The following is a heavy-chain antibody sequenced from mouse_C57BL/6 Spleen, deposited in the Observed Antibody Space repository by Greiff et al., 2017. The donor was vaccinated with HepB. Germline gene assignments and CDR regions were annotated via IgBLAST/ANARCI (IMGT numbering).Heavy chain of an antibody. CDR3: ALYYRGAWFAY. V-gene: IGHV3-6*01. D-gene: IGHD2-1*01. CDR1: GYSITSGYY. J-gene: IGHJ3*01. Sequence: EVQVVESGPGLVKPSQSLSLTCSVTGYSITSGYYWNWIRQFPGNKLEWMGYISYDGSNNYNPSLKNRISITRDTSKNQFFLKLNSVTTEDTATYYCALYYRGAWFAYWGQGTLVTVSA. CDR2: ISYDGSN.